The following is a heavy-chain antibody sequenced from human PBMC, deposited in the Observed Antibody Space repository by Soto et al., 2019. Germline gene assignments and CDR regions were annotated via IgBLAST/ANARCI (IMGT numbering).Heavy chain of an antibody. CDR3: ARGTYYYDSSGSSGAFDI. J-gene: IGHJ3*02. CDR2: IYYSGST. D-gene: IGHD3-22*01. Sequence: SETLSLTCTVSGGSISSYYWSWIRQPPGKGLEWIGYIYYSGSTNYNPSLKSRVTISVDTSKNQFSLKLSSVTAADTAVYYCARGTYYYDSSGSSGAFDIWGQGTMVX. CDR1: GGSISSYY. V-gene: IGHV4-59*12.